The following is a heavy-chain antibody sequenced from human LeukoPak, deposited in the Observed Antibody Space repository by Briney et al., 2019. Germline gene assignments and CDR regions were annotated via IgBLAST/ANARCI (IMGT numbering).Heavy chain of an antibody. V-gene: IGHV4-59*01. CDR2: IYYSGST. J-gene: IGHJ3*02. CDR3: ARGVRKYYDSSGSTAGAFDT. D-gene: IGHD3-22*01. Sequence: SETLSLTCTVSGGSISSYYWSWIRQPPGKGLEWIGYIYYSGSTNYNPSLKSRVTISVDTSKNQFSLKLSSVTAADTAVYYCARGVRKYYDSSGSTAGAFDTWGQGTMVTVSS. CDR1: GGSISSYY.